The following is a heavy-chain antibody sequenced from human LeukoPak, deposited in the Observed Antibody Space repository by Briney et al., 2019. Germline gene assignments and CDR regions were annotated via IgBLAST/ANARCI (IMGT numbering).Heavy chain of an antibody. CDR1: GGSISSGGYY. J-gene: IGHJ3*02. D-gene: IGHD3-22*01. CDR3: ARSPVSDSSGREPFDI. CDR2: INHSGST. Sequence: PSETLSLTCTVSGGSISSGGYYWSWIRQPPGKGLEWIGEINHSGSTNYNPSLKSRVTISVDTSKNQFSLKLSSVTAADTAVYYCARSPVSDSSGREPFDIWGQGTMVTVSS. V-gene: IGHV4-39*07.